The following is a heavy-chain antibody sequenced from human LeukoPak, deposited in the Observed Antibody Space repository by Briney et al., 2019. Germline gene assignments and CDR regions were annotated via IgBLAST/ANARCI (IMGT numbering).Heavy chain of an antibody. Sequence: GGSLRLSCAASGFTFSSYAMSWVRQAPGKGLERVSALSGGAVGTYHADSVKGRLTISRDDSKNTVYLQMNSLRAADTAVYYCAKVWSSSWLPNLFEHWGQGTQVTVSS. D-gene: IGHD3-9*01. CDR2: LSGGAVGT. J-gene: IGHJ5*02. CDR1: GFTFSSYA. V-gene: IGHV3-23*01. CDR3: AKVWSSSWLPNLFEH.